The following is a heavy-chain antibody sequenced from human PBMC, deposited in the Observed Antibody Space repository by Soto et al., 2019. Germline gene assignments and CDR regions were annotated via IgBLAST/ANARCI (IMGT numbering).Heavy chain of an antibody. V-gene: IGHV4-59*01. CDR2: IYYSGST. Sequence: SETLSLTCTVSGGSISSYYWSWIRQPPGKGLEWIGYIYYSGSTNYNPSLKSRVTISVDTSKNQFSLKLSSVTAADTAVYYCARSRGYSYGPEYYYYYYYMDVWGKGTTVTVSS. CDR3: ARSRGYSYGPEYYYYYYYMDV. D-gene: IGHD5-18*01. J-gene: IGHJ6*03. CDR1: GGSISSYY.